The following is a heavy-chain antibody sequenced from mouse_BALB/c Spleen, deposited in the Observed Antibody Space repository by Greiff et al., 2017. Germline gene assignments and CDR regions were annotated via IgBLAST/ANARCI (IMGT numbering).Heavy chain of an antibody. CDR3: ARAYGNYVGAMDY. Sequence: EVHLVESGGGLVQPGGSRKLSCAASGFTFSSFGMHWVRQAPEKGLEWVAYISSGSSTIYYADTVKGRFTISRDNPKNTLFLQMTSLRSEDTAMYYCARAYGNYVGAMDYWGQGTSVTVSS. J-gene: IGHJ4*01. D-gene: IGHD2-10*02. CDR1: GFTFSSFG. V-gene: IGHV5-17*02. CDR2: ISSGSSTI.